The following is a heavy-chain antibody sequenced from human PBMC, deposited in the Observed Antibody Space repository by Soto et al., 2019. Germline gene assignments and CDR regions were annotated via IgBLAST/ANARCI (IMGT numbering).Heavy chain of an antibody. D-gene: IGHD3-22*01. J-gene: IGHJ4*02. CDR3: ARGTPTYYYDSSGYREFAY. Sequence: QVQLVQSGAEVKKPGSSVNVSCKASGGTFSSYAISWVRQAPGQGLEWMGGIIPIFGTANYAQKFQGRVTITADESTSTADMELSSLRSEDTAVYYCARGTPTYYYDSSGYREFAYLGQGTLVTVSS. CDR2: IIPIFGTA. CDR1: GGTFSSYA. V-gene: IGHV1-69*01.